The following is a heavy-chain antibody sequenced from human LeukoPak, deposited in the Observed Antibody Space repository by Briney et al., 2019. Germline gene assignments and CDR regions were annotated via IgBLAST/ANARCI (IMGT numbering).Heavy chain of an antibody. V-gene: IGHV4-38-2*01. CDR3: ARGNGYSRKQTVYYFDY. D-gene: IGHD6-13*01. J-gene: IGHJ4*02. CDR2: IYHSGST. CDR1: GYSISSGYY. Sequence: SETLSLTCAVSGYSISSGYYWGWIRQPPGKGLEWIGSIYHSGSTYYNPSLKSRVTISVDTSKNQFSLKLSSVTAADTAVYYCARGNGYSRKQTVYYFDYWGQGTLVTVSS.